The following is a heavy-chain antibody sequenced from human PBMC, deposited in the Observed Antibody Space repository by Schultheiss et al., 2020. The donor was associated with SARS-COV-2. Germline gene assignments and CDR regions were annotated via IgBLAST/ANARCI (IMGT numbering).Heavy chain of an antibody. D-gene: IGHD3-3*01. Sequence: ASVKVSCKASGYTFTSYGISWVRQAPGQGLEWMGWINTYNGNTNYAQKFQGRVTMTTDTSTSTAYMELRSLRSDDTAVYYCARDAKTVAFWSGYQPYYYYGMDVWGQGTTVTVSS. J-gene: IGHJ6*02. CDR2: INTYNGNT. CDR3: ARDAKTVAFWSGYQPYYYYGMDV. V-gene: IGHV1-18*01. CDR1: GYTFTSYG.